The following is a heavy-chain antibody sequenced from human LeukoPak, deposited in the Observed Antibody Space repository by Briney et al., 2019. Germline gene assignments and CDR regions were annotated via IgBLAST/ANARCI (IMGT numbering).Heavy chain of an antibody. CDR3: ARANSGWDRYGY. Sequence: PSETLSLTCTVSGGSISSHYWNWIRQPPGKGLECIGNIYYSGSTNYNPSLKSRVTILVDTSKNQYSLKMSSVTAADTAVYYCARANSGWDRYGYWGQGTLITVSS. D-gene: IGHD6-19*01. V-gene: IGHV4-59*11. J-gene: IGHJ4*02. CDR2: IYYSGST. CDR1: GGSISSHY.